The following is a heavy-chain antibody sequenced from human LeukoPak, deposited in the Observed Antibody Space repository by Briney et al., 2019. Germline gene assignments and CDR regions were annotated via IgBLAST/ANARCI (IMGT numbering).Heavy chain of an antibody. CDR2: ISGSGAMT. Sequence: GGSLRLSCAASGFTLSNHAFICVRQAPGKGLEWVSSISGSGAMTSYADSVRGRFTISRDNAMDTLYLQMNSLRAEDTAVYYCARVGSQLLWVYYYYMDVWGKGTTVTVS. CDR1: GFTLSNHA. CDR3: ARVGSQLLWVYYYYMDV. V-gene: IGHV3-23*01. D-gene: IGHD2-2*01. J-gene: IGHJ6*03.